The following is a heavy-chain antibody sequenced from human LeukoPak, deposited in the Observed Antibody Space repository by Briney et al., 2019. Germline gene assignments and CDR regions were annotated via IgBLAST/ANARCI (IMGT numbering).Heavy chain of an antibody. J-gene: IGHJ4*02. Sequence: PGGSLGLSCAACGFTFSDYSMNWVRQAPGKGLEWISYIGIDSGNTNYADSVKGRFTISGDKAKNSLYLQMNSLRVEDTAVYYCARDYKYAFDNWGQGTLVTVSS. CDR3: ARDYKYAFDN. CDR1: GFTFSDYS. CDR2: IGIDSGNT. V-gene: IGHV3-48*01. D-gene: IGHD5-24*01.